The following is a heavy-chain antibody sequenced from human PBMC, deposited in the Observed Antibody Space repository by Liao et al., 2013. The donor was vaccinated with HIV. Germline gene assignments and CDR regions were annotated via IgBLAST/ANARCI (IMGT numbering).Heavy chain of an antibody. CDR3: ARGSGSYFNY. Sequence: QVQLQESGPGLVKPSETLSLTCTVSGASISSYYWSWIRQPPGKGLEWIGYIYYSGSTNYNPSLKGRVTISVDTSKSQFSLNLNSVTAADTAVYYCARGSGSYFNYWGQGTLVTVSS. V-gene: IGHV4-59*01. CDR2: IYYSGST. CDR1: GASISSYY. J-gene: IGHJ4*02. D-gene: IGHD1-26*01.